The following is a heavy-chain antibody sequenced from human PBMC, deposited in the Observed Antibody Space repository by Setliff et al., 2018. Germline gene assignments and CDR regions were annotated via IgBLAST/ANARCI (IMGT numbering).Heavy chain of an antibody. CDR1: GGSFSGYY. Sequence: PSETLSLTCAVYGGSFSGYYWSWIRQPPGKGLEWIGEINHSGSTNYNQSLKSRVTLSVDTSKNQFSLQLTSVTAADTAIYYCARGGGSVLPNYYYFNYMDVWGKGTTDTVSS. V-gene: IGHV4-34*01. D-gene: IGHD2-15*01. CDR3: ARGGGSVLPNYYYFNYMDV. CDR2: INHSGST. J-gene: IGHJ6*03.